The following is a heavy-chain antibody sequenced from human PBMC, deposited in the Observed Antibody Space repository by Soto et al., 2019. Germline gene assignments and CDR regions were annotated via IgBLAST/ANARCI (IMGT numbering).Heavy chain of an antibody. V-gene: IGHV4-61*01. CDR3: ASGRGGYCSGGSCSYHYYYGMDV. Sequence: SETLPLTYTVSDGYVVNGSYYRSWIRQPPGKGLEWIGYIYYSGSTNYNPSLKSRVTISVDTSKNQFSLKLSSVTAADTAVYYCASGRGGYCSGGSCSYHYYYGMDVWGQGTTVTVSS. CDR2: IYYSGST. D-gene: IGHD2-15*01. CDR1: DGYVVNGSYY. J-gene: IGHJ6*02.